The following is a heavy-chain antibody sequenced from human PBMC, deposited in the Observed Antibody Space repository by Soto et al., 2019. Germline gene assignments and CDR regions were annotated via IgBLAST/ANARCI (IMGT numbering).Heavy chain of an antibody. V-gene: IGHV4-39*01. CDR3: ARLGGSYRSWFDP. Sequence: SETLSLTCTFSGGSIISSSYYWGWIRQPPGKGLEWIGSIYYSGSTYYNPSLKSRVTISVDTSKNQFSLKLSSVTAADTAVYYCARLGGSYRSWFDPWGQGTLVTVSS. CDR1: GGSIISSSYY. D-gene: IGHD1-26*01. J-gene: IGHJ5*02. CDR2: IYYSGST.